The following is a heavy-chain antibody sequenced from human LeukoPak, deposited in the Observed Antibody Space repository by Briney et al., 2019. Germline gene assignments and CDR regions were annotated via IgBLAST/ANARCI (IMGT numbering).Heavy chain of an antibody. D-gene: IGHD3-22*01. J-gene: IGHJ4*02. CDR3: ARGQRDDSSGYYYYLAY. Sequence: GSLRLSCAASGFTVSSNYMSWVRQAPGKGLEWIGEINHSGSTNYNPSLKSRVTISVDTSKNQFSLKLSSVTAADTAVYYCARGQRDDSSGYYYYLAYWGQGTLVTVSS. CDR2: INHSGST. CDR1: GFTVSSNY. V-gene: IGHV4-34*01.